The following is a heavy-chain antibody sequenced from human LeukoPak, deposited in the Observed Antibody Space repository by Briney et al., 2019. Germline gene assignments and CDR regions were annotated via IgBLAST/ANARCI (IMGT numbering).Heavy chain of an antibody. CDR1: GFTFRTYE. CDR2: IGTIISTT. J-gene: IGHJ4*02. Sequence: GGSLRLSCAASGFTFRTYEMNWVRQAPGKGLEWVSYIGTIISTTYYADSVKGRFTVSRDDAKGSLYLQMSSLRAEDTAVYYCATTVYDLRGQRLIPGLDYWGQGTLVTVSS. CDR3: ATTVYDLRGQRLIPGLDY. V-gene: IGHV3-48*03. D-gene: IGHD6-25*01.